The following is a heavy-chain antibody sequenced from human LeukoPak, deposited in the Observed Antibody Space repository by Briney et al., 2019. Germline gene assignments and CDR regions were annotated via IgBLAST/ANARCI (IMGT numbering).Heavy chain of an antibody. V-gene: IGHV3-23*01. CDR2: ISGSGGST. CDR1: GSTFSSYA. Sequence: GGSLRLSCAASGSTFSSYAMSWVRQAPGKGLEWVSAISGSGGSTYYADSVKGRFTISRDNSKNTLYLQMNSLRAEDTAVYYCANHVDIVVVPAAAIDYWGQGTLVTVSS. CDR3: ANHVDIVVVPAAAIDY. J-gene: IGHJ4*02. D-gene: IGHD2-2*03.